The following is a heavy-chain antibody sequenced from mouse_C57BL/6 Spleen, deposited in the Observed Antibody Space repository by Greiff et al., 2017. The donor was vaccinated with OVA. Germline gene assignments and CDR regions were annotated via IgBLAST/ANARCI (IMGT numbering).Heavy chain of an antibody. V-gene: IGHV1-7*01. D-gene: IGHD2-3*01. Sequence: QVQLQQSGAELAKPGASVKLSCKASGYTFTSYWMHWVKQRPGQGLEWIGYLNPSSGYTKYNQKFQDKATLTADKSSSTAYMQLSSLTYEYSADYYCARDGYEGDYLAYWGQGTLVTVSA. CDR3: ARDGYEGDYLAY. J-gene: IGHJ3*01. CDR2: LNPSSGYT. CDR1: GYTFTSYW.